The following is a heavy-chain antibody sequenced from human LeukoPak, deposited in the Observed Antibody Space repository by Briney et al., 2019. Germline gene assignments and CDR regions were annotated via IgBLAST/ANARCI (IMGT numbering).Heavy chain of an antibody. V-gene: IGHV3-9*01. CDR1: GFTFDDYA. CDR2: ISWNSGSI. J-gene: IGHJ5*02. CDR3: ARVASSFLGLQAPNGRSPLDP. Sequence: GGPLRLSCAASGFTFDDYAMHWVRQAPGKGLEWVSGISWNSGSIGYADSVKGRFTISRDNAKNSLYLQMNSLRAEDTALYYCARVASSFLGLQAPNGRSPLDPWGQGTLVTVSS. D-gene: IGHD2/OR15-2a*01.